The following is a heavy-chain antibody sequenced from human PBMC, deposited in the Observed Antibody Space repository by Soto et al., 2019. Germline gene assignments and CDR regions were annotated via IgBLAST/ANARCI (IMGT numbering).Heavy chain of an antibody. J-gene: IGHJ4*02. V-gene: IGHV3-30*18. D-gene: IGHD6-19*01. CDR3: VKDSWWLVSFDH. Sequence: QVQLVESGGGGVQPGRSLRLTCAASGFAFKSYGMHWVRQAPGRGLEWVAAISYDGGHMYYADSVKGRFTISRDNSKNTLYLQMTSLRPEDTAVYYCVKDSWWLVSFDHWGQGTLVTVSS. CDR1: GFAFKSYG. CDR2: ISYDGGHM.